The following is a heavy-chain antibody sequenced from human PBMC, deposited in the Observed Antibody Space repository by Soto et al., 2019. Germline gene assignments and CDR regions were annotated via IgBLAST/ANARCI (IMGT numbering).Heavy chain of an antibody. J-gene: IGHJ4*02. CDR2: ISYSGST. CDR1: GGSINSSSYC. V-gene: IGHV4-39*01. CDR3: ARLGYSGYNWGYFDY. Sequence: SETLSLTCTVSGGSINSSSYCWGWIRQPPGKGLEWIGTISYSGSTYYNPSLKSRVTISVDTSKNQFSLKLSSVTAADTAVYYCARLGYSGYNWGYFDYWGQGTLLTVSS. D-gene: IGHD5-12*01.